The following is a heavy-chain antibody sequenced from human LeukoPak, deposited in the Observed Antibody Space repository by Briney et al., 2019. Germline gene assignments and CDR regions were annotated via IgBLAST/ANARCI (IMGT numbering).Heavy chain of an antibody. CDR1: GFTFSSYA. Sequence: GGSLRLSCAASGFTFSSYAMHWVRQAPGKGLEWVAVISYDGSNKYYADSVKGRFTISRDNSKNTPYLQMNSLRAEDTAVYYCARDLGGDVTAFDYWGQGTLVTVSS. D-gene: IGHD1-14*01. V-gene: IGHV3-30*01. J-gene: IGHJ4*02. CDR2: ISYDGSNK. CDR3: ARDLGGDVTAFDY.